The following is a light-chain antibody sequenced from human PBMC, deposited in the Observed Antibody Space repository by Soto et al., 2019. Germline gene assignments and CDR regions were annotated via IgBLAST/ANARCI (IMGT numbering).Light chain of an antibody. CDR3: SSYAGSNSYV. J-gene: IGLJ1*01. CDR1: SSDVGDYNY. Sequence: QSVLTQPPSASGSPGQSVTISCTGTSSDVGDYNYVSWYQQYPGIAPKLMIYEVSKRPSGVPDRFSGFKSGNTASLTVSGLKAEDEADYYCSSYAGSNSYVFGTGTKVTVL. V-gene: IGLV2-8*01. CDR2: EVS.